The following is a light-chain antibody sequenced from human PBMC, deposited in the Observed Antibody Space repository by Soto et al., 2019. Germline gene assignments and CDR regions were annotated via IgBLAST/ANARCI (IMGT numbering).Light chain of an antibody. CDR3: AAWDDNLNGLV. J-gene: IGLJ7*01. CDR2: STD. CDR1: YSNIGSNT. Sequence: QSVLTQPPSASGTPGQRVTISCSGSYSNIGSNTVNWYQHLPGTAPKLLIYSTDQRPSGVPERFSGSKSGTSASLAISGLQSDDEADYYCAAWDDNLNGLVFGGGTQLTVL. V-gene: IGLV1-44*01.